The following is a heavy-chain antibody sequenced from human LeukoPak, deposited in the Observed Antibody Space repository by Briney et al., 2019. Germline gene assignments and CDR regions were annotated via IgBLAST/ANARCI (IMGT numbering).Heavy chain of an antibody. CDR3: ARVNDYDGNDHAFDI. D-gene: IGHD4-23*01. CDR1: GFTFSSYE. CDR2: IRSSGSII. Sequence: PGGSLSLSCAASGFTFSSYEMNWVRQAPGKGLEWVSYIRSSGSIILYADSVKGRFTISRDNAKNSLYLQMNGLRAEDTAVYYCARVNDYDGNDHAFDIWRQGTMVTVSS. J-gene: IGHJ3*02. V-gene: IGHV3-48*03.